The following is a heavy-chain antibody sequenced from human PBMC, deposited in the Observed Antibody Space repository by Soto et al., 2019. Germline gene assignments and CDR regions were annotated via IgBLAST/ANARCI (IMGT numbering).Heavy chain of an antibody. CDR3: AHRGGYSSGGSCYLDSCDI. J-gene: IGHJ3*02. V-gene: IGHV2-5*02. CDR2: IYWDDDK. CDR1: GFSLSTSGVG. D-gene: IGHD2-15*01. Sequence: QITLKESGPTLVKPTQTLTLTCTFSGFSLSTSGVGVGWIRQPPGKALECLALIYWDDDKRYSPSLKSRLTITNDTSKNPVVLTMTDMDPVDPATYYFAHRGGYSSGGSCYLDSCDIWGQGTMVTVSS.